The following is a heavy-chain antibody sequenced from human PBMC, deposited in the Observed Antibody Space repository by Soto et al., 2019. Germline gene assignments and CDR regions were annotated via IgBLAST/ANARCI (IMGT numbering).Heavy chain of an antibody. Sequence: APGKGLEWVAVIWSDGSEKYYGASVKGRVTISRDNSRDTLYLPMNSLRPEDTAVYFCAKDSFGMTPLHYYGMAFWCHWT. CDR3: AKDSFGMTPLHYYGMAF. CDR2: IWSDGSEK. J-gene: IGHJ6*02. D-gene: IGHD3-10*01. V-gene: IGHV3-33*06.